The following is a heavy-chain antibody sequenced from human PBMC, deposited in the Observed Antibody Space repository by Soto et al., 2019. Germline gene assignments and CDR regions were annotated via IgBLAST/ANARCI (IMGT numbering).Heavy chain of an antibody. CDR2: IYDSGTI. J-gene: IGHJ4*02. Sequence: SETLSLTCSLSGGSISSGAYYWSWARQQPGKGMEWIGYIYDSGTIYYSPSLKSRIIISVDTSKNQFSLKLSSVTAADTAVYYCARVRGDYGDYVWFDYWGQGTLVTVSS. CDR3: ARVRGDYGDYVWFDY. V-gene: IGHV4-31*03. CDR1: GGSISSGAYY. D-gene: IGHD4-17*01.